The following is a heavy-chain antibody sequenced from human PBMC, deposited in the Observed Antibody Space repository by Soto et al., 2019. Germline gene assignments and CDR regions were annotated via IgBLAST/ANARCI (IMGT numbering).Heavy chain of an antibody. CDR3: ARGVSNSGAYYTGPSAYDL. D-gene: IGHD3-10*01. CDR1: GGTFNGYG. J-gene: IGHJ3*01. CDR2: TVPVFDTS. V-gene: IGHV1-69*06. Sequence: QVQLVQSGAVVKKPGTSVEVSCKDSGGTFNGYGISWVRQAPGQGLEWMGGTVPVFDTSKYAPRFQGRVTITADKSTSTAYMELSSVRSEDTAIYFCARGVSNSGAYYTGPSAYDLWCQGTLVIVSS.